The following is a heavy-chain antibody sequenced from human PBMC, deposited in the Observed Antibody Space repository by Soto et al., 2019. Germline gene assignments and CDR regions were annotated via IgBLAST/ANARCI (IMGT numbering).Heavy chain of an antibody. CDR2: ISGSGGST. Sequence: GGSLRLSCAASGFTFSSYAMSWVRQAPGKGLEWVSAISGSGGSTYYADSVKGRFTISRDNSKNTLYLQMNSLRAEDTAVYYCAKDQYNYDILSNGYYYGMDVWGQGTTVTVAS. CDR3: AKDQYNYDILSNGYYYGMDV. D-gene: IGHD3-9*01. J-gene: IGHJ6*02. CDR1: GFTFSSYA. V-gene: IGHV3-23*01.